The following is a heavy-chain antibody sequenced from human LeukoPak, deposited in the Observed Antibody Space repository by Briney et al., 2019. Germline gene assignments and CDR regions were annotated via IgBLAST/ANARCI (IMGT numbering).Heavy chain of an antibody. Sequence: ASLKVSCKASGYTFTAYYIHWVRRAPGQGLEWMGWINPNSGGTNYAQKFQGRVTMTRDTSISTAYMELSRLRSDDTAVYYCARSSSGWFYYFDYWGQGTLVTVSS. CDR1: GYTFTAYY. V-gene: IGHV1-2*02. CDR3: ARSSSGWFYYFDY. CDR2: INPNSGGT. J-gene: IGHJ4*02. D-gene: IGHD6-19*01.